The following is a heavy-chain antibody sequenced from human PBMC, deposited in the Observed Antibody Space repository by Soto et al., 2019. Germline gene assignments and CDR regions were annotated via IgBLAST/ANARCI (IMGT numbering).Heavy chain of an antibody. CDR1: GFTFSSYG. J-gene: IGHJ4*02. D-gene: IGHD4-4*01. CDR3: ASTPIYSPYYFDY. V-gene: IGHV3-33*01. Sequence: PGGSLRLSCAASGFTFSSYGMHWVRQAPGKGLEWVAVIWYDGSNKYYADSVKGRFTISRDNSKNTLYLQMNSLRAEDTAVYYCASTPIYSPYYFDYWGQGALVTVSS. CDR2: IWYDGSNK.